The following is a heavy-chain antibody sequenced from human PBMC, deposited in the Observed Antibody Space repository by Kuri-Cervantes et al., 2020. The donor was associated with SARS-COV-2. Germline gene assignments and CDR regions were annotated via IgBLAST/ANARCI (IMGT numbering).Heavy chain of an antibody. J-gene: IGHJ4*02. Sequence: SETLSLTCSVSNGSIRSSSYYWGWIRQPPGKGLEWIGSIYSSGSTYYNPSLKSRVTISLETSKNQFSLKLSSVTAADTAVYYCARRAFGEKGVPNDYWGQGTLVTVSS. CDR3: ARRAFGEKGVPNDY. D-gene: IGHD3-10*01. CDR2: IYSSGST. V-gene: IGHV4-39*01. CDR1: NGSIRSSSYY.